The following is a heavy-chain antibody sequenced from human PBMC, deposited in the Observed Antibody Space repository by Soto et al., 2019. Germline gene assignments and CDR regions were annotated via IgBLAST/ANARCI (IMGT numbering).Heavy chain of an antibody. V-gene: IGHV4-34*01. CDR1: GGSFSGYY. CDR2: INHSGST. Sequence: SETLSLTCAVYGGSFSGYYWSWIRQPPGKGLEWIGEINHSGSTNYNPSLKSRVTISVDTSKNQFSLKLSSVTAADTAVYYCARGYDFWSGYYRRSGFDYWGQGTLVTVSS. J-gene: IGHJ4*02. D-gene: IGHD3-3*01. CDR3: ARGYDFWSGYYRRSGFDY.